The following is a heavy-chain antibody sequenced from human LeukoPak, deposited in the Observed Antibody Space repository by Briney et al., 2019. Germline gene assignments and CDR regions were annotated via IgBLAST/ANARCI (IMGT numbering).Heavy chain of an antibody. CDR1: GFTFSDYY. CDR2: ISAGPTYT. V-gene: IGHV3-11*06. CDR3: ARGAGFDVFDI. Sequence: GGSLRLSCAASGFTFSDYYMSWVRQAPGKGLEWISYISAGPTYTNYADSVKGRFTISRDNTKNSLYLQMNSLRAEDTAVYYCARGAGFDVFDIWGQGTMVTVSS. J-gene: IGHJ3*02.